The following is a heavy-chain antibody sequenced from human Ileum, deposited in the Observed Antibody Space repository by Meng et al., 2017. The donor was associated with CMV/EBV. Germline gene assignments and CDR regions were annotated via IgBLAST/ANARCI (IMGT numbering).Heavy chain of an antibody. D-gene: IGHD4/OR15-4a*01. CDR1: GAVISYV. J-gene: IGHJ4*02. CDR3: VRGMLGIIDYGTSSFDY. Sequence: GAVISYVITWVRQAPGQGLEWMGGIIPLFGSTNYDRKFRGRVTITTDESRTTADMELTNLRSEDTAVYFCVRGMLGIIDYGTSSFDYWGQGTLVTVSS. CDR2: IIPLFGST. V-gene: IGHV1-69*05.